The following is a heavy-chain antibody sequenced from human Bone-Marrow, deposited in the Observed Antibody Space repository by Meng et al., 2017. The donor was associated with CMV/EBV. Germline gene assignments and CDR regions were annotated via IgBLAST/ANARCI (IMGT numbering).Heavy chain of an antibody. CDR3: ARNWGGDY. D-gene: IGHD7-27*01. CDR2: IYPGDSDT. V-gene: IGHV5-51*01. Sequence: GESLKISCKASGYSFSTYWIGWVRQMPGKGLEWMGIIYPGDSDTRYSPSFQGQVTISADKSINTAYLQWSSLQASDTAMYYCARNWGGDYWGQGTLVTVSS. J-gene: IGHJ4*02. CDR1: GYSFSTYW.